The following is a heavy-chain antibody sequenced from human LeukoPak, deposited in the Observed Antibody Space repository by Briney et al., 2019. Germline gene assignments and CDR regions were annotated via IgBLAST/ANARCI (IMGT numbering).Heavy chain of an antibody. CDR2: IYTSGST. J-gene: IGHJ6*03. D-gene: IGHD2-2*01. Sequence: PSETLSLTCAVYGGSFSGYYWSWIRQPAGKGLEWIGRIYTSGSTNYKPSLKSRVTISVDKSKNQFSLKLSSVTAADTAVYYCARDSLGPVPAAQAFYYYMDVWGKGTTVTVSS. CDR1: GGSFSGYY. V-gene: IGHV4-4*07. CDR3: ARDSLGPVPAAQAFYYYMDV.